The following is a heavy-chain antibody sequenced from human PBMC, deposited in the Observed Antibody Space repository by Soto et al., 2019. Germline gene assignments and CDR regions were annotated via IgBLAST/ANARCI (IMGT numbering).Heavy chain of an antibody. D-gene: IGHD2-15*01. J-gene: IGHJ4*02. CDR1: GFTFSSYW. CDR2: IKQDGSEK. CDR3: AREDIVVVASRPLDY. V-gene: IGHV3-7*01. Sequence: EVQLVESGGGLVQPGGSLRLSCAASGFTFSSYWMSWVRQAPGQGLEWVANIKQDGSEKYYVDSVKGRFTISRDNAKNSLYRQMNSLRAEDAAVYYCAREDIVVVASRPLDYWGQGTLVTVSS.